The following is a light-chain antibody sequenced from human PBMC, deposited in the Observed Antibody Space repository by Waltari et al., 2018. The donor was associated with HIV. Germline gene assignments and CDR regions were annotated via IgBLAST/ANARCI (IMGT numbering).Light chain of an antibody. J-gene: IGLJ1*01. CDR2: RDN. CDR3: ATWDDSLSGSYV. CDR1: SFNIGRNY. Sequence: QSVLTQPPSASGTPGQRVTISCSGSSFNIGRNYVSWYQQLPGMAPKVLIFRDNQRPSGVPDRFSGSKSGASASLAISGLRSEDEADYFCATWDDSLSGSYVFGPGTKVSVL. V-gene: IGLV1-47*01.